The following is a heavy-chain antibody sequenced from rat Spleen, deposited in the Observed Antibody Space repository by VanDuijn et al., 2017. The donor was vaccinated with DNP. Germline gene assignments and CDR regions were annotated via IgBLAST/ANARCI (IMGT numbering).Heavy chain of an antibody. CDR1: GFTFSSYW. Sequence: EVLLVETGGGLVQPGRSLKVSCVASGFTFSSYWMFWVRQAPGKGLEWITSINTDGGNTYYPDSVKDRFTISRDNAKRSLYLQMNSLTSEDSATYYCAREREYMFDYWGQGVMVTVSS. V-gene: IGHV5-58*01. CDR3: AREREYMFDY. J-gene: IGHJ2*01. CDR2: INTDGGNT. D-gene: IGHD1-11*01.